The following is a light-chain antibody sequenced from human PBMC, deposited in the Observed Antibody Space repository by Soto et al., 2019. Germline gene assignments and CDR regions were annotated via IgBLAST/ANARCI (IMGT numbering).Light chain of an antibody. CDR3: CSYAGGSTYV. CDR1: SSDVGNYNL. V-gene: IGLV2-23*02. J-gene: IGLJ1*01. Sequence: QSVLTQPASVSGSPGQSITISCTGTSSDVGNYNLVSWYQQDPGKAPKLMIYEVSKLPSGVSNRFPGSKSGNTASLTISGLQAEDEADYYCCSYAGGSTYVFGTGTKVTVL. CDR2: EVS.